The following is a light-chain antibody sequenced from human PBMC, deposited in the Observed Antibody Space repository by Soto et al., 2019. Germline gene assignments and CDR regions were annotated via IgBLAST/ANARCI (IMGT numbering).Light chain of an antibody. V-gene: IGLV2-18*01. CDR3: SLYTSSSTFHVV. Sequence: ALTQPPSVSGSPGQSVTISCTGTSSDVGSYNRVSWYQQPPGTAPKLMIYEVSNRPSGVPDRFSGSKSGNTASLTISGLQAEDEADYYCSLYTSSSTFHVVFGGGTQLTVL. J-gene: IGLJ2*01. CDR1: SSDVGSYNR. CDR2: EVS.